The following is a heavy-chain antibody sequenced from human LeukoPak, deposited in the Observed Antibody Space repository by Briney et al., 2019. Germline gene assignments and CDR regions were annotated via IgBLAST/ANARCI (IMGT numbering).Heavy chain of an antibody. J-gene: IGHJ4*02. CDR3: ARHFGYDDTSDYQGVPDH. CDR2: ISYTGNT. D-gene: IGHD3-22*01. Sequence: PSETLSLTCTVSGVFINSNTYSWGWIRQPPGGGLEWIGTISYTGNTYYNSSLKSRLTISVDTSKTQSSLRLSSVTAADTAVYYCARHFGYDDTSDYQGVPDHWGQGSLVTVSS. V-gene: IGHV4-39*01. CDR1: GVFINSNTYS.